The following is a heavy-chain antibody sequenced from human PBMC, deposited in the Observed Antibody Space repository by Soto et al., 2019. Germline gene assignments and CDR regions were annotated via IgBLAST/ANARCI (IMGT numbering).Heavy chain of an antibody. Sequence: GGSLRLSCAASGFTFSSYAMSWVRQAPGKGLEWVSAISGSGGSTYYADSVKGRFTISRDNSKNTLYLQMNSLRAEDTAVYYCAKVTTDYYGSGSYPWSDPWGQGTLVTVSS. V-gene: IGHV3-23*01. CDR3: AKVTTDYYGSGSYPWSDP. CDR2: ISGSGGST. CDR1: GFTFSSYA. D-gene: IGHD3-10*01. J-gene: IGHJ5*02.